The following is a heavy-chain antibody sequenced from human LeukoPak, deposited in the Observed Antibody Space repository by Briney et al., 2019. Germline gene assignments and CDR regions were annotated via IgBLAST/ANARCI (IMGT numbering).Heavy chain of an antibody. J-gene: IGHJ4*02. CDR3: ANDLKATMVRGVIRYDY. CDR1: GFPLSSYA. CDR2: ISGSGGST. V-gene: IGHV3-23*01. D-gene: IGHD3-10*01. Sequence: GGSLRLSCAASGFPLSSYAMSWVRQAPGKGLEWVSAISGSGGSTYYADSVKGRFTISRDNSKNTLYLQMNSLRAEDTAVYYCANDLKATMVRGVIRYDYWGQGTLVTVSS.